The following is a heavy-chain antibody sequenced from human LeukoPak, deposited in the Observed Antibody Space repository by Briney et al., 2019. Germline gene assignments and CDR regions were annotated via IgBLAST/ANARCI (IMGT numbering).Heavy chain of an antibody. D-gene: IGHD6-13*01. J-gene: IGHJ6*02. Sequence: PGGSLRLSCAASGFTFSSYSMNWVRQAPGKGLEWVSSISSSSSYIYYADSVKGRFTISRDNAKNSLYLQMNSLRAEGTAVYYCARDLGIAAAGTAHYYGMDVWGQGTTVTVSS. CDR1: GFTFSSYS. CDR2: ISSSSSYI. V-gene: IGHV3-21*01. CDR3: ARDLGIAAAGTAHYYGMDV.